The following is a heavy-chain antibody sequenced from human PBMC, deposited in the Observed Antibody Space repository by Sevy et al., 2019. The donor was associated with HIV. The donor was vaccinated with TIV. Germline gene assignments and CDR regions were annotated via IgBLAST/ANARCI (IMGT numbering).Heavy chain of an antibody. V-gene: IGHV3-23*01. Sequence: GGSLRLSCAASGFTFSSYGMSWVRQAPGKGLEWVSGISGSGGSTYYADSVKGRFTISRDNSKNTLYLQMNSLRAEDRAVYYCARGVYSSSWYGGGDYWGQGTLVTVSS. CDR1: GFTFSSYG. D-gene: IGHD6-13*01. J-gene: IGHJ4*01. CDR3: ARGVYSSSWYGGGDY. CDR2: ISGSGGST.